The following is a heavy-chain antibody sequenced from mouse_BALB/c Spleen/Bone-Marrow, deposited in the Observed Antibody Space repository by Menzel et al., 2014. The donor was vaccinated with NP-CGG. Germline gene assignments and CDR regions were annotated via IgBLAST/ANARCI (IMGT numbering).Heavy chain of an antibody. J-gene: IGHJ3*01. Sequence: EVKLMESGGGLVQPGGSRKLSCAASGFTFSSFGMHWVRQAPEKRLEWVAYISSGSRTIYYADTVKGRFTISRDNPKDTLFLQMPSLRSEDTAMYYCARNYDFWFGYWGQGTLVTVSA. CDR3: ARNYDFWFGY. V-gene: IGHV5-17*02. D-gene: IGHD2-4*01. CDR2: ISSGSRTI. CDR1: GFTFSSFG.